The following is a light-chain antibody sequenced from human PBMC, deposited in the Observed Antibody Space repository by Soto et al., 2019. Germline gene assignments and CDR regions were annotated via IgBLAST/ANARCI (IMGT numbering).Light chain of an antibody. V-gene: IGKV1-39*01. CDR2: GAS. CDR1: QSVRTY. Sequence: DIQMTQSPSSLSASVGDRVTITCRASQSVRTYLNWYQRKPGKAPKVLIYGASALQSGVPSRFSGSGSVTDFTLTVSSLQPEDFATYYCQQSFTIPYTFGQGTKLEIK. CDR3: QQSFTIPYT. J-gene: IGKJ2*01.